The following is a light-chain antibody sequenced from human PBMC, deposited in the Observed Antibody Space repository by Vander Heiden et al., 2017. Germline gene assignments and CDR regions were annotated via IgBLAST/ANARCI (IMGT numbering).Light chain of an antibody. J-gene: IGKJ2*01. V-gene: IGKV1-33*01. Sequence: DIQMTQSPSSLSASVGDRVTITCQASHDISNYVNWYQQKPGRAPKLLIYDGSTLERGVPSRFSGSGSATEFSITITMLHPDDIAVYFCQQDDSLPHTFGQGTRLEIK. CDR1: HDISNY. CDR2: DGS. CDR3: QQDDSLPHT.